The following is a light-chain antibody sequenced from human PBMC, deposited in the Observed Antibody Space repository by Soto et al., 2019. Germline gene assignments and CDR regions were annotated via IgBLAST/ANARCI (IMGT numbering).Light chain of an antibody. Sequence: DIQMTQSPSSLSASVGDRVTITCRASQSISSYLNWYQQKPGKAPKLLIYAASSLQSGVPSRFSGSGSGTDFTLTISSLQPEDFATYYCQQLNSYITFGQGTRLEIK. CDR2: AAS. CDR1: QSISSY. J-gene: IGKJ5*01. V-gene: IGKV1-39*01. CDR3: QQLNSYIT.